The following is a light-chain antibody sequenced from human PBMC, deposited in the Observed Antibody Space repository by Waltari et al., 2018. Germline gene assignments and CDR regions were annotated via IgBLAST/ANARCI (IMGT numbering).Light chain of an antibody. V-gene: IGLV2-14*01. J-gene: IGLJ2*01. CDR2: DVR. CDR1: RSDVGGYNY. Sequence: QSALTQPASVSGSPGQSLTISCPGTRSDVGGYNYVAWYQQHPGKAPKLMVYDVRNRPRGVSSRLSGPKSGNTASLTISGLQAEDEAGYYCSSYTSSSTVVFGGGTKLTVL. CDR3: SSYTSSSTVV.